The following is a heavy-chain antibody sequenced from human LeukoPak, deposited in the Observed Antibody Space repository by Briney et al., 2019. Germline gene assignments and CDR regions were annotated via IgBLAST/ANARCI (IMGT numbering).Heavy chain of an antibody. CDR2: ISGSGGST. D-gene: IGHD6-13*01. V-gene: IGHV3-23*01. J-gene: IGHJ4*02. CDR1: GFTFTNYW. Sequence: GGSLRLSCATSGFTFTNYWMAWVRQAPGKGLEWVSAISGSGGSTYYADSVKGRFTISRDNSKNTLYLQMNSLRAEDTAVYYCAKFIAAVDYWGQGTLVTVSS. CDR3: AKFIAAVDY.